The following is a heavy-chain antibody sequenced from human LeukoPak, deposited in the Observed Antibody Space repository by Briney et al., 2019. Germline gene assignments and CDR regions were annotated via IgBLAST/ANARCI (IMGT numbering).Heavy chain of an antibody. J-gene: IGHJ6*03. V-gene: IGHV4-38-2*02. CDR1: GYSISSGYY. CDR2: IYHSGST. D-gene: IGHD5-12*01. Sequence: SETLSLTCTVSGYSISSGYYWGWIRQPPGKGLEWIGSIYHSGSTYYNPSLKSRVTISVDTSKNQFSLKLSSVTAVDTAVYYCARDSGYELYYYYYMDVWGKGTTVTVSS. CDR3: ARDSGYELYYYYYMDV.